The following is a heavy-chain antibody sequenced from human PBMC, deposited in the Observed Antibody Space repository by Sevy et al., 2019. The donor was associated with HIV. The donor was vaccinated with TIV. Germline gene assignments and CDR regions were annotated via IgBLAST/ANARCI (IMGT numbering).Heavy chain of an antibody. J-gene: IGHJ6*02. CDR1: GGSISSGGYY. CDR3: ARDKSSGWEDYYYYYGMDV. D-gene: IGHD6-19*01. CDR2: IYYSGST. Sequence: SETLSLTCTVSGGSISSGGYYWSWIRQHPGKGLEWIGYIYYSGSTYYNPSLKSRVTISVDTSKNQFSLKLSSVTAADTAVYYCARDKSSGWEDYYYYYGMDVWGQGTTVTVSS. V-gene: IGHV4-31*03.